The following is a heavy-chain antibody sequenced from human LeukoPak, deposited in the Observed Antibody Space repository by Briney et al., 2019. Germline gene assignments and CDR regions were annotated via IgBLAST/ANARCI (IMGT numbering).Heavy chain of an antibody. V-gene: IGHV4-31*03. J-gene: IGHJ3*02. CDR2: IYYSGST. D-gene: IGHD3-22*01. CDR3: ARIDYDSSGYYLMRAFDI. CDR1: GGSISSGGYY. Sequence: SETLSLTCTVSGGSISSGGYYWSWIRQHPGKGLEWIGSIYYSGSTYYNPSLKSRVTISVDTSKNQFSLKLSSVTAADTAVYYCARIDYDSSGYYLMRAFDIWGQGTMVTVSS.